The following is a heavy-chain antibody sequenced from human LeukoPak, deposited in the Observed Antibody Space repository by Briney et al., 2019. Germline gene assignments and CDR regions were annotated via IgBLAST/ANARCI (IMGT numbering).Heavy chain of an antibody. J-gene: IGHJ4*02. V-gene: IGHV1-2*02. D-gene: IGHD2-15*01. CDR3: ARDRSHLGYCSGGSCYDPTDRVHFDY. CDR2: INPNSGGT. Sequence: ASVKVSCKTSGYTFTTYYMHWVRQAPGQGLARMGWINPNSGGTDYAQKFQGRVTMTRDTSISTAYMELSRLRSDDTAVYYCARDRSHLGYCSGGSCYDPTDRVHFDYWGQGTLVTVSS. CDR1: GYTFTTYY.